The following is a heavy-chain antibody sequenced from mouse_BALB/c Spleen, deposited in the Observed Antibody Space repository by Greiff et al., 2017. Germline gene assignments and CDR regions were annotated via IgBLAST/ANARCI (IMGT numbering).Heavy chain of an antibody. D-gene: IGHD1-1*01. V-gene: IGHV14-1*02. J-gene: IGHJ3*01. CDR3: ATYYYGSSSAWFAY. Sequence: VQLQQSGAELVRPGALVKLSCKASGFNIKDYYMHWVKQRPEQGLEWIGWIDPENGNTIYDPKFQGKASITADTSSNTAYLQLSSLTSEDTAVYYCATYYYGSSSAWFAYWGQGTLVTVSA. CDR1: GFNIKDYY. CDR2: IDPENGNT.